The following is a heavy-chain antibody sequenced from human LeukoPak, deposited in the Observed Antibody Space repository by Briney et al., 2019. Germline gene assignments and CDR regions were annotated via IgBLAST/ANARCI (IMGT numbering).Heavy chain of an antibody. D-gene: IGHD2-2*01. J-gene: IGHJ4*02. V-gene: IGHV4-39*07. CDR1: DGSISSSSYY. CDR3: AIYCSSTSCDNDVY. Sequence: SETLSLTCTVSDGSISSSSYYWGWIRQPPGKGLEWIGNIYYSGSTYYNPSLKSRVTISVDTSKNQFSLKLSSVTAADTAVYYCAIYCSSTSCDNDVYWGPGTLVTVSS. CDR2: IYYSGST.